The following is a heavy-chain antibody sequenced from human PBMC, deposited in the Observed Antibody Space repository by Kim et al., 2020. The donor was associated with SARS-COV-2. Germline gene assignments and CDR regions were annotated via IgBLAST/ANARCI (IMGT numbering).Heavy chain of an antibody. Sequence: GGSLRLSCAASGFTFSSYAMHWVRQAPGKGLEWVAVISYDGSNKYYADSVKGRFTISRDNSKNTLYLQMNSLRAEDTAVYYCARDGAMTTVVTRLDYWGQGTLVTVSS. CDR1: GFTFSSYA. D-gene: IGHD4-17*01. J-gene: IGHJ4*02. V-gene: IGHV3-30*04. CDR3: ARDGAMTTVVTRLDY. CDR2: ISYDGSNK.